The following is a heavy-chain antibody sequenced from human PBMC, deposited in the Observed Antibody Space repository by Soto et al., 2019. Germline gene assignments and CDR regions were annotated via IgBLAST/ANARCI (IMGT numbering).Heavy chain of an antibody. D-gene: IGHD6-13*01. CDR1: GYTFTSYG. CDR3: ARRSSSSSPYYYYGMDV. CDR2: ISAYNGNT. Sequence: QVQLVQSGAEVKKPGASVKVSCKASGYTFTSYGISWVRQAPGQGLEWMGWISAYNGNTNYAQKLQGRVTMTTDTSTSTAYRELRSLRSDDTAVYYCARRSSSSSPYYYYGMDVWGQGTTVTVSS. J-gene: IGHJ6*02. V-gene: IGHV1-18*04.